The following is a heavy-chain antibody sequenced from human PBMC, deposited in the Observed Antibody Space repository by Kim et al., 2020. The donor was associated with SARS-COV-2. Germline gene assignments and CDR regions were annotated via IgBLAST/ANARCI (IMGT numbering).Heavy chain of an antibody. CDR2: ISYEGSNK. CDR1: GFPFRSYG. V-gene: IGHV3-30*18. Sequence: PGGSLRLSCAASGFPFRSYGMHWVRQAPGKGLEWVAVISYEGSNKYYADSVKGRFTISRDNSKYTLYLQMNSLRAEDTAVYYWAKKKTRKEDAFVIWGQGTMVTVSS. J-gene: IGHJ3*02. CDR3: AKKKTRKEDAFVI.